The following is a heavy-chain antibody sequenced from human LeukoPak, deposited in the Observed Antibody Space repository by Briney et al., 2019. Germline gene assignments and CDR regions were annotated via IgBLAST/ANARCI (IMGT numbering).Heavy chain of an antibody. CDR1: GFTFSNYG. CDR2: IRYDGTNT. Sequence: GGSLTLSCAASGFTFSNYGMNWVRQAPGKGLEGLTFIRYDGTNTYYRDSVKGRFTISRDNSKNTLFLQMHGLRPEDTAVYYCAPEATNVAGSWGQGTLVIVSS. J-gene: IGHJ4*02. V-gene: IGHV3-30*02. D-gene: IGHD1-1*01. CDR3: APEATNVAGS.